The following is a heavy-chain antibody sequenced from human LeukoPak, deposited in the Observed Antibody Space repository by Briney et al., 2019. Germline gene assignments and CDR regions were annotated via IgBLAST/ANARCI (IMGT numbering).Heavy chain of an antibody. D-gene: IGHD4-11*01. V-gene: IGHV4-59*01. CDR3: ARDYSRWFDP. J-gene: IGHJ5*02. CDR1: GGSISSYY. CDR2: IYYSGNT. Sequence: PSETLSLTCTVSGGSISSYYWSWIRQPPGKGLEWIGYIYYSGNTNYNPSLKSRVTISVDTSKNQFSLKLSSVTAADTAVYYCARDYSRWFDPWGQGTLVTVSS.